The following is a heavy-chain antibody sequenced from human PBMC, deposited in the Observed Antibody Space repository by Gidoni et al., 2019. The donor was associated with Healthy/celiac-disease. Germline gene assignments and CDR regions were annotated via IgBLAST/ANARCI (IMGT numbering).Heavy chain of an antibody. CDR2: INHSGNT. D-gene: IGHD2-2*02. CDR3: ARRRCSTSCYTLYYYYGMDV. V-gene: IGHV4-34*01. CDR1: GGSFSGYY. Sequence: QVQLQQWGAGLLKPSETLSLTCAVYGGSFSGYYWSWIRQPPGKGLEWIGEINHSGNTNYNPSLKSRVTISVDTSKNQFSLKLSSVTAADTAVYYCARRRCSTSCYTLYYYYGMDVWGQGTTVTVSS. J-gene: IGHJ6*02.